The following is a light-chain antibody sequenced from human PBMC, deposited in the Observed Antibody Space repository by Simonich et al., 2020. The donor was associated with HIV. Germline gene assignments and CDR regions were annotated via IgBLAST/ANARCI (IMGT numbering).Light chain of an antibody. J-gene: IGKJ2*01. CDR3: QQYYITPHT. CDR1: QSVLYSSNNNNY. Sequence: DIVMTQSPDSLAVSLGERATINCKSSQSVLYSSNNNNYLAWYQQKAGQPPKLLLYWASPGESGVPDRFSGSGSGTDFTLTISGLQAEDVAVYYCQQYYITPHTFGQGTKVEIK. V-gene: IGKV4-1*01. CDR2: WAS.